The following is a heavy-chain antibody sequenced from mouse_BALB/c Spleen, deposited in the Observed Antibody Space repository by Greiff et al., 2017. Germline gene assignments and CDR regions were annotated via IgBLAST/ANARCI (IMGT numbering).Heavy chain of an antibody. CDR3: ARNYGSSGAWFAY. D-gene: IGHD1-1*01. V-gene: IGHV5-4*02. J-gene: IGHJ3*01. CDR1: GFTFSDYY. CDR2: ISDGGSYT. Sequence: EVQLVESGGGLVKPGGSLKLSCAASGFTFSDYYMYWVRQTPEKRLEWVATISDGGSYTYYPDSVKGRVTISGDNAKNNLYLQMSSLTSEDTAMYYGARNYGSSGAWFAYWGQGTLVTVSA.